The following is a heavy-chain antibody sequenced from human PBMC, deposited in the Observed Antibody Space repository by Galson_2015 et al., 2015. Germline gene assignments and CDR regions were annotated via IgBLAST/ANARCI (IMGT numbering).Heavy chain of an antibody. J-gene: IGHJ6*04. CDR3: ARDGPGVLRFLDV. CDR1: GFTFRDYS. V-gene: IGHV3-48*02. Sequence: SLRLSCAASGFTFRDYSMNWVRQAPGEGLEWISYISNGGSTIYYADSVKGRFTISRDNAKNSLYLQMNSLRDEDTAVYYCARDGPGVLRFLDVWGKGTTVTVSS. D-gene: IGHD3-3*01. CDR2: ISNGGSTI.